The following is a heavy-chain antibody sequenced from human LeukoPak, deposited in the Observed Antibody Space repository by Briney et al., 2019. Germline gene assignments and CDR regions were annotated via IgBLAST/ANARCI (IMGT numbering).Heavy chain of an antibody. CDR1: GFTFDNYA. D-gene: IGHD3-10*01. CDR3: AKGSRDSRPYYFDF. Sequence: PGGSLRLSCVASGFTFDNYAMSWVREALGKGLDRVSAITGSGRDTYHADSVKGRFTISRDNSKNTLYLQMNSLRAEDMALYYCAKGSRDSRPYYFDFWGQGTLVTVSS. CDR2: ITGSGRDT. J-gene: IGHJ4*02. V-gene: IGHV3-23*01.